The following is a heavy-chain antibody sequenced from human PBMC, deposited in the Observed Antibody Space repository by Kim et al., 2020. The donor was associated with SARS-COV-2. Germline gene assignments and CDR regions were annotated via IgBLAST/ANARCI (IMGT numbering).Heavy chain of an antibody. J-gene: IGHJ4*02. V-gene: IGHV3-21*01. D-gene: IGHD4-17*01. CDR3: APGYGDYLDY. Sequence: YRDDTDSGKCRFTISRDNDKNSLYLKMNGLRAEDTAVYYCAPGYGDYLDYWGQGTLVTVSS. CDR2: YR.